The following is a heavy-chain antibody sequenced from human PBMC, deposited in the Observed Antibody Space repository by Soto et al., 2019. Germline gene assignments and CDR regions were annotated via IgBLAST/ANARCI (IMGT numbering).Heavy chain of an antibody. CDR1: GFTFSSYA. Sequence: GVLRLSCTASGFTFSSYAMSWVRQAPGKGLEWVSAISGSGGSTYYADSVKGRFTISRDNSKNTLYLQMNTLRAEDTAVYYCARLPHAIRAMPRYFHHWGQGSLVTVSS. CDR3: ARLPHAIRAMPRYFHH. D-gene: IGHD2-2*01. V-gene: IGHV3-23*01. CDR2: ISGSGGST. J-gene: IGHJ1*01.